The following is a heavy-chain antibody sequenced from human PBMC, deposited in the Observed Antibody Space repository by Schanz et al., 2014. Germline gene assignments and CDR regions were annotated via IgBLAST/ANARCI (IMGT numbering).Heavy chain of an antibody. CDR2: MYINSGST. V-gene: IGHV3-53*01. CDR3: ARDGGRDGYNLAFDV. J-gene: IGHJ3*01. D-gene: IGHD5-12*01. CDR1: GFTVNTNY. Sequence: EVQLVESGGCLIQPGGSLRLSCAVSGFTVNTNYMSWVRQAPGKGLEWISSMYINSGSTQYADSVKGRFIISRDSFKNTLFLQMNSLRAEDTAVYFCARDGGRDGYNLAFDVWGQGTLVTVSS.